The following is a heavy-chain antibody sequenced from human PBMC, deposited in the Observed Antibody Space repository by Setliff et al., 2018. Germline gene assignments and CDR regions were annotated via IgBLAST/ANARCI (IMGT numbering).Heavy chain of an antibody. Sequence: ASVKVSCKASGYTFRNYAFAWVRQAPGQGLEWVGWTSVYNGDTNYAQKFQGRVTLTTDTSTSTAYMELRSLASDDSAFYYCARAPSVELVTIRTNSWFTYWGQGTLVTVSS. CDR3: ARAPSVELVTIRTNSWFTY. J-gene: IGHJ4*02. V-gene: IGHV1-18*01. CDR1: GYTFRNYA. CDR2: TSVYNGDT. D-gene: IGHD5-18*01.